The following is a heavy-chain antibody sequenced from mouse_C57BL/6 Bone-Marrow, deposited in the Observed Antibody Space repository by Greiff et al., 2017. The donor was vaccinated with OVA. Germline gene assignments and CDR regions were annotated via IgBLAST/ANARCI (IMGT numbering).Heavy chain of an antibody. CDR3: ARYYFDD. J-gene: IGHJ2*01. CDR1: GYTFTDYY. CDR2: INPNNGGT. Sequence: VQLQQSGPELVKPGASVKISCKASGYTFTDYYMNWVKQSHGKSLEWIGDINPNNGGTSYNQKFKGKATLTVDKSSSTAYMELRSLTSEDSAVYYCARYYFDDWGQGTTLTVSS. V-gene: IGHV1-26*01.